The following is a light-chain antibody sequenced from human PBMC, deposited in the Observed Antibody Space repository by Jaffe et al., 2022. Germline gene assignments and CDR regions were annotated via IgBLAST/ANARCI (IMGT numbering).Light chain of an antibody. CDR1: QSVSSDY. J-gene: IGKJ2*03. CDR3: QQYGTSPRYS. CDR2: GAS. Sequence: EIVVTQSPGTLSLSPGERATLSCRASQSVSSDYLAWYQQKPGQAPRLLIYGASNRATGIPDRFSGSGSGTDFTLTISRLEPEDSAVYYCQQYGTSPRYSFGQGTKLEIK. V-gene: IGKV3-20*01.